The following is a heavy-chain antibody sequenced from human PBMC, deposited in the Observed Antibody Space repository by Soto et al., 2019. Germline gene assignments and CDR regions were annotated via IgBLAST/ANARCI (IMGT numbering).Heavy chain of an antibody. Sequence: QVHLVESGGGVVQPGGSLRLTCAASGFTLSNYAMHWVRQAPGKGLEWVAVISYAETNKYYTDSVKGRFTISRDNSKNMLYLQMNSLRADDTAVYYCPRGRRYSGGEVYYYGMDVWGQGTTVTVSS. CDR2: ISYAETNK. D-gene: IGHD6-19*01. J-gene: IGHJ6*02. CDR3: PRGRRYSGGEVYYYGMDV. V-gene: IGHV3-30-3*01. CDR1: GFTLSNYA.